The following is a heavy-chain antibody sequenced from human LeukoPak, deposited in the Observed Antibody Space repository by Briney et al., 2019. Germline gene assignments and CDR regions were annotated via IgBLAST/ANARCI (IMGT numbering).Heavy chain of an antibody. V-gene: IGHV4-34*01. J-gene: IGHJ5*02. CDR2: INHSGST. Sequence: SETLSLTCAVYGGSFSGYYWSWIRQPPGKGLEWTGEINHSGSTNYNPSLKSRVTISVDTSKNQFSLKLSSVTAADTAVYYCARGAVAGIPNWFDPWGQGTLVTVSS. CDR1: GGSFSGYY. CDR3: ARGAVAGIPNWFDP. D-gene: IGHD6-19*01.